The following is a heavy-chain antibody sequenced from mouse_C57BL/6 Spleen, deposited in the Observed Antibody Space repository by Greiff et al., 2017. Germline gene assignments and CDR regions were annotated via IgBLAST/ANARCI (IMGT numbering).Heavy chain of an antibody. CDR1: GFNIKDDY. D-gene: IGHD4-1*01. J-gene: IGHJ4*01. CDR3: TQTGTPMGY. Sequence: VHVKQSGAELVRPGASVKLSCTASGFNIKDDYMHWVKQRPEQGLEWIGWIDPENGDTEYASKFQGKATITADTSSNTASLQLSSLTSEDTAVYYCTQTGTPMGYWGQGTSVTVSS. V-gene: IGHV14-4*01. CDR2: IDPENGDT.